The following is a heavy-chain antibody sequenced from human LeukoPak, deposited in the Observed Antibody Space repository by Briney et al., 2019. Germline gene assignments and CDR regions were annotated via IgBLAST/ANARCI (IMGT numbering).Heavy chain of an antibody. CDR2: IIPILGIA. V-gene: IGHV1-69*04. CDR1: GGTFSSYA. CDR3: AIETYYYDSSGSLTGAFDI. Sequence: ASVKVSCKASGGTFSSYAISWVRQAPGQGLEWMGRIIPILGIANYAQKFQGRVTITADKSTSTAYMELSSLRSEDTAVYYCAIETYYYDSSGSLTGAFDIWGQGTMVTVSS. J-gene: IGHJ3*02. D-gene: IGHD3-22*01.